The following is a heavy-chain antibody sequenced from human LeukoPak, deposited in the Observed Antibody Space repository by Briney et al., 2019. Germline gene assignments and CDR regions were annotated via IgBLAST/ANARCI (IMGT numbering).Heavy chain of an antibody. V-gene: IGHV1-69*13. CDR3: ARGRIAAAGQYYYYGMDV. J-gene: IGHJ6*02. D-gene: IGHD6-13*01. CDR1: GGTFSSYA. CDR2: IIPIFGTA. Sequence: SVKVSCKASGGTFSSYAISWVRQAPGQGLEWMGGIIPIFGTANYAQKFQGRVTITAGESTSTAYMELSSLRSEDTAVYYCARGRIAAAGQYYYYGMDVWGQGTTVTVSS.